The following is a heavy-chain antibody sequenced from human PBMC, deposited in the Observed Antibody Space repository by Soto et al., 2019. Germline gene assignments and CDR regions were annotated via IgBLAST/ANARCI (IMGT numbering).Heavy chain of an antibody. Sequence: QVQPQQWGAGLLKPSETLSLTCAVYGGSFSNYYWSWIRQPPGKGREWIGEINHSGSTNYNPSLKSRVTMSVDASKNQFSLNLSSVTAADTAVYYCARGQRQQLIEMNCFDPWGQGTLVTVSS. D-gene: IGHD6-13*01. CDR1: GGSFSNYY. CDR2: INHSGST. V-gene: IGHV4-34*01. CDR3: ARGQRQQLIEMNCFDP. J-gene: IGHJ5*02.